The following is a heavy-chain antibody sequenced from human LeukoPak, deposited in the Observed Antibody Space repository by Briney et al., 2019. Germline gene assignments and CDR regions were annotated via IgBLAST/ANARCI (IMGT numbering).Heavy chain of an antibody. D-gene: IGHD6-13*01. CDR2: INPNSGGT. Sequence: ASVKVSCKASGYTFTGYYMHWVRQAPGQGLEWMGWINPNSGGTNYAQKFQGRVTMTRDTSTSTVYMELSSLRSEDTAVYYCASRYSSSWILFDYWGQGTLVTVSS. CDR1: GYTFTGYY. V-gene: IGHV1-2*02. CDR3: ASRYSSSWILFDY. J-gene: IGHJ4*02.